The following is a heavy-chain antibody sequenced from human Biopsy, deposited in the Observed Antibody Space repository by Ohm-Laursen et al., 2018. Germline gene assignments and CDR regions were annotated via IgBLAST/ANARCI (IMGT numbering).Heavy chain of an antibody. CDR2: INQSGRT. J-gene: IGHJ4*02. Sequence: SETPSLTCEVYGKTFSDYYWSWIRQPPGKGLEWIGQINQSGRTNYNPSLKSRVNISADKSNNQFSLKLTSVTSAETAVYFCGNEVHGRDYWGLGALVTVSS. V-gene: IGHV4-34*08. CDR3: GNEVHGRDY. CDR1: GKTFSDYY. D-gene: IGHD2-15*01.